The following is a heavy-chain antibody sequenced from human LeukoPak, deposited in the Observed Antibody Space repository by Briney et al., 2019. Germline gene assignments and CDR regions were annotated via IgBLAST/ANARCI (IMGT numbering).Heavy chain of an antibody. D-gene: IGHD6-19*01. CDR1: GYTFTSYG. J-gene: IGHJ3*02. Sequence: EASVKVSFKASGYTFTSYGISWVRQAPGQGLEWMGWISSYNGNTNYAQKLQGRVTMSTDTSTGTAYMELRSLRSDDTAVYYCARRVAVARRDAFDIWGQGTMVTVPS. CDR3: ARRVAVARRDAFDI. V-gene: IGHV1-18*01. CDR2: ISSYNGNT.